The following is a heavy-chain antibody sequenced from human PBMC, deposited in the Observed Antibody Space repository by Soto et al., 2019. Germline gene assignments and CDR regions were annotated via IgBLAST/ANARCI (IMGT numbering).Heavy chain of an antibody. J-gene: IGHJ4*02. Sequence: QVQLVESGGGVVQPGRSLRLSCAASGFIFSSYAMHWVRQAPGKGLEWVAVISYDGSNKYYADSVKGRFTISRDNSKNTLYLQVNSLRAEDPAVYYCAKELPRSFDYLGQGTLVTVSS. CDR3: AKELPRSFDY. D-gene: IGHD2-21*02. CDR2: ISYDGSNK. CDR1: GFIFSSYA. V-gene: IGHV3-30-3*02.